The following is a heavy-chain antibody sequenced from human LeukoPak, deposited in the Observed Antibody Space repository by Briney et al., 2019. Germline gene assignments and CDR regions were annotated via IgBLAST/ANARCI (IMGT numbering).Heavy chain of an antibody. V-gene: IGHV3-23*01. CDR3: ARGHSGWYDY. D-gene: IGHD6-19*01. CDR2: ISGSGVST. J-gene: IGHJ4*02. Sequence: GGSLRLSCAASGFTFSDYYMSWVRQAPGKGLEWVSAISGSGVSTYYADSVKGRFTISRDNSKNTLYLQMNSLRAEDTAVYYCARGHSGWYDYWGQGTLVTVSS. CDR1: GFTFSDYY.